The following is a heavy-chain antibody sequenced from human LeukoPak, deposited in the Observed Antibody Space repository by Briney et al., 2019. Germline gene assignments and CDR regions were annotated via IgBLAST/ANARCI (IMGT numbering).Heavy chain of an antibody. CDR2: ISYDGSNK. D-gene: IGHD3-10*01. CDR3: ARVPDYYGSGSYYFDY. Sequence: GGSLRLSSAASGFTFSSYAMHWVRQAPGKGLEWVAVISYDGSNKYYADSVKGRFTISRDNSKNTLYLQMNSLRAEDTAVYYCARVPDYYGSGSYYFDYWGQGTLVTVSS. CDR1: GFTFSSYA. V-gene: IGHV3-30-3*01. J-gene: IGHJ4*02.